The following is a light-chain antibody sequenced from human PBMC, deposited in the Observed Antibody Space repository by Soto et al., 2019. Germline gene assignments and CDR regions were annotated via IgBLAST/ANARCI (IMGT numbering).Light chain of an antibody. CDR1: SSDVGIYNL. CDR2: EIS. J-gene: IGLJ3*02. Sequence: QSALTQPASVSGSPGQSITISCTGTSSDVGIYNLVSWYQQHPGKAPKLMIYEISKRPSGVSNRFSCSKSDNTASLTISGLQAEDEAEYYCCSYARSSWVFGGGTKLTVL. V-gene: IGLV2-23*02. CDR3: CSYARSSWV.